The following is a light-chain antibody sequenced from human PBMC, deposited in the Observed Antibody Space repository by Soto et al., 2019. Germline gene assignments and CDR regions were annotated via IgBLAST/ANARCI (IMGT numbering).Light chain of an antibody. CDR3: QQLNSYPPFT. J-gene: IGKJ3*01. CDR2: AAS. V-gene: IGKV1-9*01. CDR1: QGISSY. Sequence: IQLTQSPSSLSASVGDRVTITCRASQGISSYLAWYQQKPGKAPKLLIYAASTLQSGVPSRFSGSGSGTDFTITISSLQPEDFANYYCQQLNSYPPFTFGPGTKVDIK.